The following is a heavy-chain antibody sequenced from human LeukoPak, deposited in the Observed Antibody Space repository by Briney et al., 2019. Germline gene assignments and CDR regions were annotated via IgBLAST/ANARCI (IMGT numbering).Heavy chain of an antibody. CDR3: ARAPWYSSGWYSDYYYYGMDV. J-gene: IGHJ6*02. CDR2: INTNTGNP. D-gene: IGHD6-19*01. V-gene: IGHV7-4-1*02. Sequence: ASVKVSCKASGYTFTSYAMNWVRQAPGQGLEWMGWINTNTGNPTYAQGFTGRFVFSLDTSVSTAYLQISSLKAEDTAVYYCARAPWYSSGWYSDYYYYGMDVWGQGTTVTVSS. CDR1: GYTFTSYA.